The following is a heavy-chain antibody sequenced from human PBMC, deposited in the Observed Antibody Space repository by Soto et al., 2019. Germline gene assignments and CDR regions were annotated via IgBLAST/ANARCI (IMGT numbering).Heavy chain of an antibody. V-gene: IGHV1-18*01. Sequence: QVQLVQSGAEVKKPGASVKVSCKASGYTFTSYGIIWVRQAPGQGLEWMGWISAYNGNTNYAQKSQGRVTMTTDTSTRTAYMELRSLRSDDTAVYYCARDGLGTAMGFTAGDWFDPWGQGTLVTVSS. J-gene: IGHJ5*02. CDR3: ARDGLGTAMGFTAGDWFDP. CDR2: ISAYNGNT. D-gene: IGHD5-18*01. CDR1: GYTFTSYG.